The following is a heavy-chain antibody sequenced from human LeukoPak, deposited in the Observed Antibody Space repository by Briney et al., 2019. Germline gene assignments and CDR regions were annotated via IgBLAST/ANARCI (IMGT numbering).Heavy chain of an antibody. CDR2: ISTSGGST. V-gene: IGHV3-23*01. D-gene: IGHD2-2*02. J-gene: IGHJ6*02. CDR1: GVSFSNYA. Sequence: GGSLRLSCAASGVSFSNYAMSWVRQAPGKGLEWVSTISTSGGSTYYADSVKGRFTISRDNSKNTLWLQTNSLRAEDTAVYYCAKDEEYCSSTSCYNGMDVWGQGTTVTVSS. CDR3: AKDEEYCSSTSCYNGMDV.